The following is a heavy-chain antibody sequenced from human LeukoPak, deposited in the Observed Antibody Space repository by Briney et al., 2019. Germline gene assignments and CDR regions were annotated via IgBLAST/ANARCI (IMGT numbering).Heavy chain of an antibody. CDR2: ISWDGGST. D-gene: IGHD6-19*01. CDR1: GFTFDDYT. J-gene: IGHJ4*02. V-gene: IGHV3-43*01. Sequence: GGSLRFSCAASGFTFDDYTMHWVRRAPGKGLEWVSLISWDGGSTYYADSVKGRFTISRDNSKNSLYVQMNSLRTEDTALYHCVKDIGIAVAGTGNFEYWGQGTLVTVSS. CDR3: VKDIGIAVAGTGNFEY.